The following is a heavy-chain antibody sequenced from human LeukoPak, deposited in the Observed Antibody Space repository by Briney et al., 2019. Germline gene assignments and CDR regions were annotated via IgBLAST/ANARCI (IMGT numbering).Heavy chain of an antibody. CDR2: ISGSGGRT. V-gene: IGHV3-23*01. CDR1: GFTFSSYA. J-gene: IGHJ4*02. CDR3: AKSPNYYDSSGLDY. Sequence: GGSLRLSCAASGFTFSSYAMSWVRQAPGKGLEWVSGISGSGGRTDYADSVKGRFIISRDNSKNTLYLQMNSLRAEDTAVYYCAKSPNYYDSSGLDYWDQGTLVTVSS. D-gene: IGHD3-22*01.